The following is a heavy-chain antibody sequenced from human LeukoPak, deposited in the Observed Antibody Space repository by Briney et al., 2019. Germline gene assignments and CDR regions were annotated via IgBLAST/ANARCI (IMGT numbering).Heavy chain of an antibody. Sequence: ASVKVSCKVSGYTLTEFSMHWVRQAPGKGLEWMGGFDREDGETNYAQKFRGRVIMIEDTSTDTAYMELRSLRSDDTAVYYCARPSGYDGYYFDYWGQGTLVTVSS. CDR2: FDREDGET. CDR1: GYTLTEFS. J-gene: IGHJ4*02. D-gene: IGHD5-12*01. CDR3: ARPSGYDGYYFDY. V-gene: IGHV1-24*01.